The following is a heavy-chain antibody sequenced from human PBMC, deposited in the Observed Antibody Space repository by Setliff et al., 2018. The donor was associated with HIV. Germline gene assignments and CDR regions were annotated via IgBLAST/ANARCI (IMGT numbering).Heavy chain of an antibody. J-gene: IGHJ4*02. D-gene: IGHD3-22*01. CDR1: GASISSYY. CDR3: AHYYYDTSGQPFDY. V-gene: IGHV4-4*09. CDR2: IYTTGST. Sequence: SETLSLTCTVSGASISSYYWSWIRQPPGKTLEWIGYIYTTGSTNYNPSLKSRVTISLDTSKNQLSLKLSSVTAADTAVYYCAHYYYDTSGQPFDYWGRERWSPSPQ.